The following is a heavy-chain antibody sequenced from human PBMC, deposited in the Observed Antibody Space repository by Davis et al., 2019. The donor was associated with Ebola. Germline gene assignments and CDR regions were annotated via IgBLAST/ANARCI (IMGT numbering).Heavy chain of an antibody. Sequence: GESLKISCAASGFTFSSHWMHWVRQASGKGLVWVSRINSDGSSTSYADSVKGRFTISRDNAKNTLYLQMNSLRAEDTAVYYCARSYDDYWGQGTLVTVSS. CDR3: ARSYDDY. V-gene: IGHV3-74*01. CDR2: INSDGSST. J-gene: IGHJ4*02. D-gene: IGHD1-26*01. CDR1: GFTFSSHW.